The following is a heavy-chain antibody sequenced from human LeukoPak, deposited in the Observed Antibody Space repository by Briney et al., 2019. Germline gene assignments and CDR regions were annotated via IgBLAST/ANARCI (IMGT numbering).Heavy chain of an antibody. Sequence: GGSLRLSCAASGFTVSSNYMSWVRQAPGKGLEWVSVIYSGGSTYYADSVKGRLTISRDNSKNTLYLQMNSLGAEDTAVYYCARLWFGESRWYDPWGQGTLVTVSS. CDR2: IYSGGST. J-gene: IGHJ5*02. V-gene: IGHV3-66*04. CDR3: ARLWFGESRWYDP. CDR1: GFTVSSNY. D-gene: IGHD3-10*01.